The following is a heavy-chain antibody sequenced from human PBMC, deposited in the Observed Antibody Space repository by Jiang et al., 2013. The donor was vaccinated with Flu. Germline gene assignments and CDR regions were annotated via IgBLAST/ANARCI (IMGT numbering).Heavy chain of an antibody. CDR1: GGSISSNY. Sequence: GSGLVKPSETLSLTCTVSGGSISSNYWSWIRQPPGKGLEWIGYIYNSGSTNYNPSLKSRVTISVDTSKNQFSLKLSSVTAADTAVYYCARSNIAALNDYWGQGTQVTVSS. CDR2: IYNSGST. D-gene: IGHD6-13*01. V-gene: IGHV4-59*01. CDR3: ARSNIAALNDY. J-gene: IGHJ4*02.